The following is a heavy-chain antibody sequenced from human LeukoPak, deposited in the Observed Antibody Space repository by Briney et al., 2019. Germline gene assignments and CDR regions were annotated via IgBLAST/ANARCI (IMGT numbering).Heavy chain of an antibody. CDR2: INPGDSDT. Sequence: GESLEIPCKGSGYSFTSFWIAWVRQMPGKGLEWMGIINPGDSDTRHSPSFQGQVTISADKSISTAYLQWSSLKASDTAMYYCARGQGGSYYYAFDIWGQGTMVTVSS. CDR3: ARGQGGSYYYAFDI. V-gene: IGHV5-51*01. D-gene: IGHD1-26*01. J-gene: IGHJ3*02. CDR1: GYSFTSFW.